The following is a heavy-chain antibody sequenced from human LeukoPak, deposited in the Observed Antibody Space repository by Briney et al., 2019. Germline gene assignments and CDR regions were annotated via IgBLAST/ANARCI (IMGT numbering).Heavy chain of an antibody. V-gene: IGHV3-33*08. CDR3: ARMSGSHLDY. Sequence: GGSLRLSCAASGFTFSGYWMSWVRQAPGKGLEWVAVIWFDGSKKYYADSVKGRFTISRDNSKNTLYMQMDSLRADDTAVYYCARMSGSHLDYWGQGTLVTVSS. CDR1: GFTFSGYW. J-gene: IGHJ4*02. CDR2: IWFDGSKK. D-gene: IGHD1-26*01.